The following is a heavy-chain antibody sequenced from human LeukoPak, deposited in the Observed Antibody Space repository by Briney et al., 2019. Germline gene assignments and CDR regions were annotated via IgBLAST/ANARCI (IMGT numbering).Heavy chain of an antibody. CDR1: GGTFSSYA. Sequence: ASVKVSCKASGGTFSSYAISWVRQAPGQGLEWMGGIIPIFGTANYAQKFQGRVTITADESTSTAYMELSSLRSEDTAVYYCVRALTGGYCSSTSCYRGGFDYWGQGTLVTVSS. J-gene: IGHJ4*02. CDR3: VRALTGGYCSSTSCYRGGFDY. V-gene: IGHV1-69*13. D-gene: IGHD2-2*01. CDR2: IIPIFGTA.